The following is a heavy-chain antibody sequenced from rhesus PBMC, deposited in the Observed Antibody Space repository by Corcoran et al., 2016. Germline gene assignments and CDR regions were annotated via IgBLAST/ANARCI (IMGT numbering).Heavy chain of an antibody. CDR2: ISESGGST. J-gene: IGHJ6*01. V-gene: IGHV4-173*01. Sequence: QLQLQESGPGPVKPSEPLSLTCAVSGGSISSHYWRWIRQPPGKELEWIGRISESGGSTDYNSSLKSRVTISTDTSKNQLSLKLISVTAADTAVYFCARGSIIGRPNYYGFDSWGQGVVVTVSS. CDR3: ARGSIIGRPNYYGFDS. CDR1: GGSISSHY. D-gene: IGHD1-26*01.